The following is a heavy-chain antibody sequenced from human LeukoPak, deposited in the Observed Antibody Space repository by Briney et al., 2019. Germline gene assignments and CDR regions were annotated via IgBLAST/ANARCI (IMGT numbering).Heavy chain of an antibody. V-gene: IGHV1-8*02. CDR1: GYTFTSYG. CDR3: ARGRITMVRGAHNPEDY. J-gene: IGHJ4*02. D-gene: IGHD3-10*01. CDR2: MNPNSGNT. Sequence: ASVKVSCKASGYTFTSYGINWVRQATGQGLEWMGWMNPNSGNTGYAQKFQGRVTMTRNTSISTAYMELSSLRSEDTAVYYCARGRITMVRGAHNPEDYWGQGTLVTVSS.